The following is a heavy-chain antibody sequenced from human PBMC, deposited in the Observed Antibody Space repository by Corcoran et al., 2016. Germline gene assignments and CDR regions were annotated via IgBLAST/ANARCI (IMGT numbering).Heavy chain of an antibody. CDR1: GFTFSSYG. CDR3: ARNTYYYGSGSYTAGGYGMDV. V-gene: IGHV3-33*01. D-gene: IGHD3-10*01. J-gene: IGHJ6*02. CDR2: IWYDGSNK. Sequence: QVQLVESGGGVVQPGRSLRLSCAASGFTFSSYGMHWVRQAPGKGLEWVAVIWYDGSNKYYADSVKGRFTISRDNSKNTLYLQMNSLRAEDTAVYYWARNTYYYGSGSYTAGGYGMDVWGQGTTVTVSS.